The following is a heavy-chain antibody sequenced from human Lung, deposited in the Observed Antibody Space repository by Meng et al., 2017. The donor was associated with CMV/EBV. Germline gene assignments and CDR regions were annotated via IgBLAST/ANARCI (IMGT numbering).Heavy chain of an antibody. CDR1: GYTFSGFY. Sequence: VQLVQSGAEVKRPGPSVKISCQASGYTFSGFYMNWARQAPGHGLEWLGRVNPVSDDTHYAQKFVGRLTVTRGATINTAFMELTSLRPDDTAVYYCAKSSDNGWSSWGPGTLVTVSS. D-gene: IGHD6-19*01. CDR3: AKSSDNGWSS. J-gene: IGHJ4*01. CDR2: VNPVSDDT. V-gene: IGHV1-2*06.